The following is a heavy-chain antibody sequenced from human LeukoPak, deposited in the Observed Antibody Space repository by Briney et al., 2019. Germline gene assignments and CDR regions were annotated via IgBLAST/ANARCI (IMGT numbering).Heavy chain of an antibody. CDR1: GGSISSGDYY. D-gene: IGHD3-22*01. CDR3: ARGRGSGGYSPLGY. J-gene: IGHJ4*02. CDR2: IYYSGST. V-gene: IGHV4-30-4*01. Sequence: PSETLSLTCIVSGGSISSGDYYWSWIRQPPGKGLEWIGYIYYSGSTYYNPSLKSRVTISVDTSKNQFSLKLSSVTAADTAVYYCARGRGSGGYSPLGYWGQGTLVTVSS.